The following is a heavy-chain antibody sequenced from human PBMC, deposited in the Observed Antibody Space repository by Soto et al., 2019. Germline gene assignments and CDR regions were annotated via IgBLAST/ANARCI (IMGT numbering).Heavy chain of an antibody. CDR1: GGSISGGDYY. V-gene: IGHV4-31*03. D-gene: IGHD3-9*01. CDR2: NYYSGST. J-gene: IGHJ3*02. Sequence: HVQLQESGPGLVKPSQTLSLTCTVSGGSISGGDYYWSWIRQHPGKGLELIGYNYYSGSTYYDPSLRGRVTISVATTKNLFSLKLRSVTAADTSLYYCATPFAVDYAFDIWGQGTMVTVSS. CDR3: ATPFAVDYAFDI.